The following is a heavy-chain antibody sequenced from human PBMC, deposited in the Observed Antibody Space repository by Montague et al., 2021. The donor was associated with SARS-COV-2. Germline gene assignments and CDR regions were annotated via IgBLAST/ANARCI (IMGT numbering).Heavy chain of an antibody. Sequence: SPRLSCAASGFTFRNYEMNWVRQAPGKGLEWISYITQSATEIYYAHSVQGRFTISRDNTKNFLYLQMNNVRAEDTAVYFCASETPASSSNAFDIWGQGTTVTVSS. CDR2: ITQSATEI. D-gene: IGHD2-2*01. V-gene: IGHV3-48*03. CDR3: ASETPASSSNAFDI. J-gene: IGHJ3*02. CDR1: GFTFRNYE.